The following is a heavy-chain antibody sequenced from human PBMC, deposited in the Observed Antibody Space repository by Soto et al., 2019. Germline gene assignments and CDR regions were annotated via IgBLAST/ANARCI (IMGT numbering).Heavy chain of an antibody. Sequence: ASVKVSCKASGYTFTSYGISWVRQAPGRGLEWMGWISAYNGNTNYAQKLQGRVTMTTDTSTSTAYMELRSLRSDDTAVYYCARERKYYYDSSGYHDYWGQGTLVTVSS. D-gene: IGHD3-22*01. J-gene: IGHJ4*02. CDR1: GYTFTSYG. V-gene: IGHV1-18*01. CDR2: ISAYNGNT. CDR3: ARERKYYYDSSGYHDY.